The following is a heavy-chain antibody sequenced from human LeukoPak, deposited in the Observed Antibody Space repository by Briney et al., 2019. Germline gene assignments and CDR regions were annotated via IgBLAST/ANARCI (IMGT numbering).Heavy chain of an antibody. CDR1: GGSISTYY. V-gene: IGHV4-59*01. Sequence: PSETLSLTCTVSGGSISTYYWSRIRQPPGKGLEWIGYIYYSGSTNYNPSLKSRVTISVDTSKNQHSLKLNSLSAADTAVYYCVRGSGWYLYWGQGTLVTVSS. J-gene: IGHJ4*02. CDR2: IYYSGST. CDR3: VRGSGWYLY. D-gene: IGHD6-19*01.